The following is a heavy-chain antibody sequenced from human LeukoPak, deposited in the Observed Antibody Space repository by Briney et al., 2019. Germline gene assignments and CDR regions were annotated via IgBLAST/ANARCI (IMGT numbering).Heavy chain of an antibody. CDR2: ISGSGGST. CDR1: GFTFTTYG. J-gene: IGHJ4*02. CDR3: AKENPHNDY. V-gene: IGHV3-23*01. Sequence: PGGSLRLSCAASGFTFTTYGMSWVRQAPGKGLEWVSGISGSGGSTYYADSVKGRFTISRDNSKNTLYLQMNSLRAEDTALYYCAKENPHNDYWGQGTLVTVSS.